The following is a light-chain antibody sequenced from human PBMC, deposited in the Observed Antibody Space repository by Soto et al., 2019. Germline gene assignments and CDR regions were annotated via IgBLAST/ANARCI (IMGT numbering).Light chain of an antibody. J-gene: IGLJ1*01. Sequence: QSALTQPASVSGSPGQSITISCTGTSSDVGGYNYVSWYQQHPGKAPKLMIYEVSNRPSGVSNRFSVSKSGNTASLTLSGLQAEDEADYYCSSYTSSSTPYVFGTGTKLTVL. CDR2: EVS. V-gene: IGLV2-14*01. CDR3: SSYTSSSTPYV. CDR1: SSDVGGYNY.